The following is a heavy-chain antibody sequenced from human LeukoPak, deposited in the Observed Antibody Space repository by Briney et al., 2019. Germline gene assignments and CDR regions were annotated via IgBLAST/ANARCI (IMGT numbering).Heavy chain of an antibody. CDR3: ARVVPISDTIFGVVNGKGYMDV. Sequence: GGSLRLSCAASGFTFDDYGMSWVRQAPGKGLEWVSGINWNGGSTGYGDSVKGRFTISRDNAKNSLYLQMNSLRAEDTALYHCARVVPISDTIFGVVNGKGYMDVWGKGTTVTVSS. V-gene: IGHV3-20*01. D-gene: IGHD3-3*01. CDR2: INWNGGST. J-gene: IGHJ6*03. CDR1: GFTFDDYG.